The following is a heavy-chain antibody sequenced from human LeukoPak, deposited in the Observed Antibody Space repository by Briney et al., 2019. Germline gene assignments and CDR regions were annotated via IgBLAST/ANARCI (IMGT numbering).Heavy chain of an antibody. D-gene: IGHD5-18*01. CDR3: AKDFSTAMVLDY. CDR1: GFTVSSNY. V-gene: IGHV1-69*01. J-gene: IGHJ4*02. CDR2: IIPIFGTA. Sequence: PGGSLRLSCAASGFTVSSNYMSWVRQAPGQGLEWMGGIIPIFGTANYAQKFQGRVTITADESTSTAYMELSSLRSEDTAVYYCAKDFSTAMVLDYWGQGTLVTVSS.